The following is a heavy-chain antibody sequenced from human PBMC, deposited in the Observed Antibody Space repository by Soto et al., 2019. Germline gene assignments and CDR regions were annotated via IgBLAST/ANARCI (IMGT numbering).Heavy chain of an antibody. V-gene: IGHV4-34*01. CDR2: INHSGST. CDR3: ARYRFWVFISGWPLLYYYYYGMDV. D-gene: IGHD6-19*01. Sequence: SETLSLTCAVYGGSFSGYYWSWIRQPPGKGLKWIGEINHSGSTNYNPSLKSRVTISVDTSKNQFSLKLSSVTAADTAVYYCARYRFWVFISGWPLLYYYYYGMDVWGQGTTVTVSS. J-gene: IGHJ6*02. CDR1: GGSFSGYY.